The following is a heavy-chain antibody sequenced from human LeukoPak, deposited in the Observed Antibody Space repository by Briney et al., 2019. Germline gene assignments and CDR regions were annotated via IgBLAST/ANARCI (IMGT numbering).Heavy chain of an antibody. J-gene: IGHJ4*02. CDR3: ARETFGATLITDY. D-gene: IGHD3-16*01. Sequence: ASVKVSCKASGYTFTGYYMHWVRQAPGQGLEWMGWINPNSGGTNYAQKFQGRVAMTRDTSISTAYMELSRLRSDDTAVYYCARETFGATLITDYWGQGTLVTVSS. CDR1: GYTFTGYY. V-gene: IGHV1-2*02. CDR2: INPNSGGT.